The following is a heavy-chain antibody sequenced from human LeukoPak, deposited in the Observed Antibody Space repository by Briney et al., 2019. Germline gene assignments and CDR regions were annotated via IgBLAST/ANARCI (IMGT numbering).Heavy chain of an antibody. V-gene: IGHV3-74*01. CDR3: ASWVPEDGDYRVDY. CDR2: IISDGITT. J-gene: IGHJ4*02. D-gene: IGHD4-17*01. Sequence: HPGGSLRLSCAAAAFTFSNYWMHWVRQAPGKGLVWDSRIISDGITTSYADSVKGRFTTSRDNAKNKLNLQMNSLRAEDTAVYYCASWVPEDGDYRVDYWGQGTLVTVSS. CDR1: AFTFSNYW.